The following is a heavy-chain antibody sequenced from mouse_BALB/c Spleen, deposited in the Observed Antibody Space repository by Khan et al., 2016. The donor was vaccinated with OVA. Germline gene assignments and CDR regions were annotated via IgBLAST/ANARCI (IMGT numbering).Heavy chain of an antibody. D-gene: IGHD4-1*01. CDR1: GFTFSSYS. Sequence: EVQLVESGGDLVKPGGSLKLSCAASGFTFSSYSMSWVRQTPDKRLEWVASISSDADYTYYPDSVKGRFTISRDNAKTTLYLPLRSLKSEDTAMYYWASHLTGSFDYWGQGTRVTGSA. J-gene: IGHJ3*01. CDR3: ASHLTGSFDY. CDR2: ISSDADYT. V-gene: IGHV5-6*01.